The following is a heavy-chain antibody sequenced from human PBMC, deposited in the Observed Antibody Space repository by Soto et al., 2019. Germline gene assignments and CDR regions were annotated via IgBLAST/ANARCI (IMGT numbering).Heavy chain of an antibody. D-gene: IGHD3-16*02. CDR2: IIPIFGTA. CDR3: ARVGRIMTTCVGVIATRVVGAFDI. V-gene: IGHV1-69*06. Sequence: QVQLVQSGAEVKKPGSSVKVSCKASGGTFSSYAISWVRQAPGQGLEWMGGIIPIFGTANYAQKFQGRVKMTEDKSTSTAYMELSSLRSEETAVYYCARVGRIMTTCVGVIATRVVGAFDIWGQGTMVTVSS. J-gene: IGHJ3*02. CDR1: GGTFSSYA.